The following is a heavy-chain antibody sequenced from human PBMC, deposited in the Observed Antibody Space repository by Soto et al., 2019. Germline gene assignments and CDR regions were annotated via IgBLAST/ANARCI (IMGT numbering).Heavy chain of an antibody. J-gene: IGHJ4*02. CDR3: ARRYGTTFDY. CDR2: IYYKGST. D-gene: IGHD1-7*01. V-gene: IGHV4-59*01. CDR1: GGSIRSYY. Sequence: QVQLQESGPGLVKPSETLSLTCTVSGGSIRSYYWSWIRQPPGKGLVWIGYIYYKGSTNYNPSLNSRFTISVDTSKNQFSLKPSSVTAADTAVYYCARRYGTTFDYWGQGTLVTVSS.